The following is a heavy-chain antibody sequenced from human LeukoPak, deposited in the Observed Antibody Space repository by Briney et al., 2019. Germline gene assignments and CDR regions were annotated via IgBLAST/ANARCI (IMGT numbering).Heavy chain of an antibody. D-gene: IGHD3-10*01. CDR1: GGTFSSYA. CDR3: ARVDGGYYGSADY. J-gene: IGHJ4*02. V-gene: IGHV1-69*01. Sequence: GSSMKVSCKASGGTFSSYAISWVRQAPGQGLEWMGGIIPIFGTANYAQKFQGRVTITADESTSTAYMELSSLRSEDTAVYYCARVDGGYYGSADYWGQGTLVTVSS. CDR2: IIPIFGTA.